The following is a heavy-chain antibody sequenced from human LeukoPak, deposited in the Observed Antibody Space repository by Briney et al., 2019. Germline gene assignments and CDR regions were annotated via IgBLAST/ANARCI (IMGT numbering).Heavy chain of an antibody. J-gene: IGHJ3*02. D-gene: IGHD6-19*01. V-gene: IGHV3-23*01. CDR3: AKDLASAWPSEAFDI. Sequence: PGGSLRLSCAASGFTFSSYAMSWVRQAPGKGLEGVSAINGSGGSTYYADSVKGRFTISRDNSKNTLDLQMNSLRAEHTAVYYCAKDLASAWPSEAFDISGQGTIVTVSS. CDR2: INGSGGST. CDR1: GFTFSSYA.